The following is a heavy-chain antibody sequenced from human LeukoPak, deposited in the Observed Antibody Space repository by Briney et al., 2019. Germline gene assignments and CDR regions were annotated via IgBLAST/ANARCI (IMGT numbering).Heavy chain of an antibody. V-gene: IGHV3-30*02. CDR1: GFTFSSYA. CDR2: IHYDGSNN. J-gene: IGHJ4*02. Sequence: GGSLRLSCAASGFTFSSYAMHWVRQAPGKGLEWVAFIHYDGSNNYYADSVKGRFTISRDNSKNTLYLQMNSLRAEDTAVYYCAKAIDYYFDYWGQGTLVTVSS. CDR3: AKAIDYYFDY.